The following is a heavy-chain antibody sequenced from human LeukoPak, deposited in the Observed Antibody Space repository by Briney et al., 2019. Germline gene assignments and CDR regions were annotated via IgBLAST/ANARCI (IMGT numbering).Heavy chain of an antibody. CDR2: IIPIFGTA. V-gene: IGHV1-69*05. CDR3: ARDKYSSSSEPDYFDY. CDR1: GGTFSSYA. D-gene: IGHD6-6*01. Sequence: GASVKVSCKASGGTFSSYAISWVRQAPGQGHEWMGRIIPIFGTANYAQKFQGRVTITTDESTSTAYMELSGLRSEDTAVYYCARDKYSSSSEPDYFDYWGQGTLVTVSS. J-gene: IGHJ4*02.